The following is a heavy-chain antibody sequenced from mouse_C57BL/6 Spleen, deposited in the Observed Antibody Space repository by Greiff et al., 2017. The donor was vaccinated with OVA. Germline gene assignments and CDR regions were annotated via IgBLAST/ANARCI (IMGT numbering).Heavy chain of an antibody. CDR2: IHPNSGST. V-gene: IGHV1-64*01. Sequence: QVQLQQPGAELVKPGASVKLSCKASGYTFTSYWMHWVKQRPGQGLEWIGMIHPNSGSTNYNEKFKSKATLTVDKSSSTAYMQLSSLTSEDSAVYYCARSYYDYDFADWGQGTLVTVSA. CDR1: GYTFTSYW. J-gene: IGHJ3*01. CDR3: ARSYYDYDFAD. D-gene: IGHD2-4*01.